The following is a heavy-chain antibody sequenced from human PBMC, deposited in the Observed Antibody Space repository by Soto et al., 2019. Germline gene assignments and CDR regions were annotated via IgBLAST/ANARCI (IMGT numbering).Heavy chain of an antibody. D-gene: IGHD2-15*01. CDR2: ISSISNTI. Sequence: GGSLRLSCAASGFTVSTYSMSWVRQAPGKGLEWVSYISSISNTIYYADSVKGRFTISRDNAKNSLYLHMNSLSAEDTAVYYCARDRGCSGGICYRDLGYWGQGTLVTVSS. V-gene: IGHV3-48*01. CDR3: ARDRGCSGGICYRDLGY. J-gene: IGHJ4*02. CDR1: GFTVSTYS.